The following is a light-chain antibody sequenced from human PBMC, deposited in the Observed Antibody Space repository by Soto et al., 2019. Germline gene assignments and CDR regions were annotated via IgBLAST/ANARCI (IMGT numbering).Light chain of an antibody. CDR1: HSVSSSY. Sequence: EIVLTQSPGTLSLSPGERATLSCMASHSVSSSYLAWYQQKPGQAPRLLIYGASSRATGIPDRFSGSGSGTDFTLTISSLQSEDFAVYYCQQYNNWPRTFGQGTKVDIK. V-gene: IGKV3-20*01. CDR3: QQYNNWPRT. CDR2: GAS. J-gene: IGKJ1*01.